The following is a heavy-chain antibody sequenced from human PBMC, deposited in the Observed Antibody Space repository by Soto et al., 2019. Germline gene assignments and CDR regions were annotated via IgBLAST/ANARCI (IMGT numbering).Heavy chain of an antibody. V-gene: IGHV3-23*01. Sequence: SCARRRVSKNQGKGLEWVSAISGSGGSTYYADSVKGRFTISRDNSKNTLYLQMNSLRAEDTAVYYCAKDSIMITFGGVFILEGAKVYYYAAMDVRCHGTTVPVSS. D-gene: IGHD3-16*01. CDR2: ISGSGGST. CDR1: SCA. CDR3: AKDSIMITFGGVFILEGAKVYYYAAMDV. J-gene: IGHJ6*02.